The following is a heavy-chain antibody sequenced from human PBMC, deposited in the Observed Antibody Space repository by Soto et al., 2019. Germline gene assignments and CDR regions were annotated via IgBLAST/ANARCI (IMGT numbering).Heavy chain of an antibody. J-gene: IGHJ5*02. V-gene: IGHV4-59*01. D-gene: IGHD5-18*01. CDR2: IYYSGST. Sequence: SETLSLTCTVSGGSISSYYWSWIRQPPGKGLEWIGYIYYSGSTNYNPSLKSRVTISVDTSKNQFSLKLSSVTAADTAVYYCARGPVDTATGVWFDPWGQGTLVTVSS. CDR1: GGSISSYY. CDR3: ARGPVDTATGVWFDP.